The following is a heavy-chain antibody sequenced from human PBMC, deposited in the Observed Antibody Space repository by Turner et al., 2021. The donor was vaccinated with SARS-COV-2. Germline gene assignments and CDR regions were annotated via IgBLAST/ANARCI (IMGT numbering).Heavy chain of an antibody. CDR1: GFHFSSYG. V-gene: IGHV3-30*18. J-gene: IGHJ4*02. CDR2: IAYEGSNK. D-gene: IGHD2-15*01. CDR3: AKNPGPYCSGGSCYSGELDY. Sequence: QVQLVESGGGVVQPGRSLRLSCAASGFHFSSYGMHWVRQAPGKGLEWVAVIAYEGSNKYYADSVKGRFTISRDNSKNTLYLQMNSLRAEDTAVYYCAKNPGPYCSGGSCYSGELDYWGQGTLVTVSS.